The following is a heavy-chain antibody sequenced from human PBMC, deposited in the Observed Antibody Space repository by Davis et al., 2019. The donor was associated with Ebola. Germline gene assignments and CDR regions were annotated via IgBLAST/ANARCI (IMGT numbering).Heavy chain of an antibody. CDR1: GYTFTGYY. CDR3: ASSVGATTGYYYYYMDV. V-gene: IGHV1-2*02. CDR2: INPNSGGT. J-gene: IGHJ6*03. D-gene: IGHD1-26*01. Sequence: ASVKVSCKASGYTFTGYYMHWVRQAPGQGLEWMGWINPNSGGTNYAQKFQGRVTMTRDTSISTAYMELSRLRSDDTAVYYCASSVGATTGYYYYYMDVWGKGTTVTVSS.